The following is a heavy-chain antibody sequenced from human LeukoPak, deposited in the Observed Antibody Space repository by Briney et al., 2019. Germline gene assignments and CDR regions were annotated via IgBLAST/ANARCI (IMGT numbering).Heavy chain of an antibody. D-gene: IGHD5-18*01. CDR3: ARAEGQLWLGERGYYFDY. J-gene: IGHJ4*02. Sequence: SVKVSCKASGGTFSSYAISWVRQAPGQGLEWMGGIIPIFGTANYAQKFQGRVTITADEPTSTAYMELSSLRSEDTAVYYCARAEGQLWLGERGYYFDYWGQGTLVTVSS. CDR2: IIPIFGTA. V-gene: IGHV1-69*13. CDR1: GGTFSSYA.